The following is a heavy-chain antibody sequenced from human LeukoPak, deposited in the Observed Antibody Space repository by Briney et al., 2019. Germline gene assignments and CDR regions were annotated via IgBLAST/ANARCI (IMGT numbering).Heavy chain of an antibody. V-gene: IGHV1-2*02. CDR3: ARDSIAAAAARWFDP. J-gene: IGHJ5*02. Sequence: ASVKVSCKASGYTFTGYYMHWVRQAPGQGLEWMGWINPNSGGTNYAQKFQGRVTMTRDTSISTAYMELSRLRSEDTAVYYCARDSIAAAAARWFDPWGQGTLVTVSS. CDR1: GYTFTGYY. D-gene: IGHD6-13*01. CDR2: INPNSGGT.